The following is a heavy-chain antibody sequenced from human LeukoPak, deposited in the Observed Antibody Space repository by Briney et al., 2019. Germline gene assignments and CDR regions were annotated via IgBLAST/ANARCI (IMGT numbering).Heavy chain of an antibody. CDR3: ARTLAGRSYYYYMDA. Sequence: GASVKVSCKASGYSFTTYHINWVRQATGQGLEWMEWMSPTSGNTGYAQKFQGRVSMTRNTSINTAYMELSSLKSEDTAVYYCARTLAGRSYYYYMDAWGNGTTVTVSS. CDR1: GYSFTTYH. V-gene: IGHV1-8*01. CDR2: MSPTSGNT. J-gene: IGHJ6*03. D-gene: IGHD6-6*01.